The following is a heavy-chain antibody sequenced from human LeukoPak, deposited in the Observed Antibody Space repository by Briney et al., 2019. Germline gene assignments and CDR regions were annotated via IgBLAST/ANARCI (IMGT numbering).Heavy chain of an antibody. CDR3: AKSSAYYTNWFDP. CDR2: ISGGGTT. CDR1: GFTFSNYA. J-gene: IGHJ5*02. D-gene: IGHD3-22*01. V-gene: IGHV3-23*01. Sequence: PGGSLRLSCAASGFTFSNYAMNWVRQAPGKGLEWVSPISGGGTTYYADSVKGRFTISRDNSKNALYLQMNSLRAEDTAVYYCAKSSAYYTNWFDPWGQGTLGTVSS.